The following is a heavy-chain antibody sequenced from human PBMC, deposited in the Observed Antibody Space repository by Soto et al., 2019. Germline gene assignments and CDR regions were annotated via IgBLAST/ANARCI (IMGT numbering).Heavy chain of an antibody. CDR1: GYTFTNYD. Sequence: QAQLVQSGAEVKEPGASVKVSCQASGYTFTNYDISWVRQATGQGLEWMGWMNPNSANTGYAQKFQGRVSMTRDTSINTAYMELSSLRSEDTAIYYCARMATSGTLNWFVPWGQGTLVTVPS. CDR2: MNPNSANT. D-gene: IGHD1-1*01. J-gene: IGHJ5*02. CDR3: ARMATSGTLNWFVP. V-gene: IGHV1-8*01.